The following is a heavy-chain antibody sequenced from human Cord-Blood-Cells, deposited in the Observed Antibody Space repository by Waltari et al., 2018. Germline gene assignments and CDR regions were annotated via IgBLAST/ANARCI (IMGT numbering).Heavy chain of an antibody. Sequence: QVQLVQSGAEVKKPGASVKGSCKACGYTFTSYAMHWVRQAPGPRLEWMGWINAGNGNTKYSQKFQGRVTITRDPSASTAYMELSSLRSEDTAVYYCATESLDYWGQGTLVTVSS. CDR2: INAGNGNT. CDR3: ATESLDY. V-gene: IGHV1-3*01. J-gene: IGHJ4*02. CDR1: GYTFTSYA.